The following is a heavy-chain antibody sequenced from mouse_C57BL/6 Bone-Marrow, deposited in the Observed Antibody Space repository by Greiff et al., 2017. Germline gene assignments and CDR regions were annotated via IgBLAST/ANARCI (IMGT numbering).Heavy chain of an antibody. CDR2: IDPSDSYT. D-gene: IGHD2-5*01. CDR3: ARDYSNYVDWYYDV. CDR1: GYTFTSYW. J-gene: IGHJ1*03. Sequence: QVQLKQPGAELVMPGASVKLSCKASGYTFTSYWMHWVKQRPGQGLEWIGEIDPSDSYTNHNQKFKGKSTLTVDKSSSTAYMQLRSLTSGDSAVYYCARDYSNYVDWYYDVWGTGTTVSVS. V-gene: IGHV1-69*01.